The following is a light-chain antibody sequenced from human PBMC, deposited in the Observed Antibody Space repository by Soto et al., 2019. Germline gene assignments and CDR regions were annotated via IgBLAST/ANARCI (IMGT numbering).Light chain of an antibody. CDR3: QQYGSSPMYT. J-gene: IGKJ2*01. CDR2: GAS. Sequence: EIVLTQSPGTLSLSPGERATLSCRASQSVSSRYLAWYQQKPGQAPRILIHGASSRATGIPDRFSGSGSGTDFTLTISRLEPEDSAVYYCQQYGSSPMYTFGQGTKLEIK. V-gene: IGKV3-20*01. CDR1: QSVSSRY.